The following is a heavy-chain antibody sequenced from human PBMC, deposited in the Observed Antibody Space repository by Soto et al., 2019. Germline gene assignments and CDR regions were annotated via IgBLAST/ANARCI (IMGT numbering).Heavy chain of an antibody. D-gene: IGHD2-15*01. J-gene: IGHJ5*02. V-gene: IGHV3-23*04. CDR2: INDNGDDT. Sequence: EVQLVESGGGLVQPGGALRLSCAASGFTFSSYSMTWVRQAPGKGLEWVSGINDNGDDTEYADSVKGRVTLSGDDSRNRVYLQMTSLGADDTALYYCAKRDLVGLVEVHRFLVDRWGQGTRVTVHS. CDR1: GFTFSSYS. CDR3: AKRDLVGLVEVHRFLVDR.